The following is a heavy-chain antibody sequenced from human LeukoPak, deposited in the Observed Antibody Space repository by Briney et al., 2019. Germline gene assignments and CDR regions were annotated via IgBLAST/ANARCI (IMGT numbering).Heavy chain of an antibody. Sequence: VASVKVSCKASGYTFTGYYMHWVRQAPGQGLEWMGWINPNSGGTNYAQKFQGRVTMTRDTSISTAYMELSRLRSDDTAVYYCARVSGSGWYDPGCFQHWGQGTLVTVSS. CDR2: INPNSGGT. D-gene: IGHD6-19*01. J-gene: IGHJ1*01. CDR1: GYTFTGYY. V-gene: IGHV1-2*02. CDR3: ARVSGSGWYDPGCFQH.